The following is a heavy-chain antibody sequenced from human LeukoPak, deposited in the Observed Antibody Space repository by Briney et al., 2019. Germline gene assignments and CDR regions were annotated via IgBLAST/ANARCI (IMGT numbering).Heavy chain of an antibody. D-gene: IGHD3-22*01. CDR3: ARERVGYDTSGRGPRFDS. J-gene: IGHJ4*02. Sequence: PLESLSLTCIVSGTSISNYYWSWIRQPAGKGLEWIGRIYSSGSTNYNLSLTSRVTISVDKPKNQVSLRLESVTAADTAVYYCARERVGYDTSGRGPRFDSWGQGTLVTVSS. CDR1: GTSISNYY. V-gene: IGHV4-4*07. CDR2: IYSSGST.